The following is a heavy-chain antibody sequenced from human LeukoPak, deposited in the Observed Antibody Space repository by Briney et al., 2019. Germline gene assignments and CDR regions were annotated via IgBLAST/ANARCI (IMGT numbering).Heavy chain of an antibody. CDR3: ARGGDYYDSSGNPPNLDN. J-gene: IGHJ4*02. D-gene: IGHD3-22*01. V-gene: IGHV4-30-4*08. Sequence: SQTLSLTCIVSGGSISSGGYDWSWIRQHPGKGLEWIGYIYHSGSTYYNPFLRSRVTISVDTSKNQFSLKLSSVTAADTAVYYCARGGDYYDSSGNPPNLDNWGQGTLVTVSS. CDR2: IYHSGST. CDR1: GGSISSGGYD.